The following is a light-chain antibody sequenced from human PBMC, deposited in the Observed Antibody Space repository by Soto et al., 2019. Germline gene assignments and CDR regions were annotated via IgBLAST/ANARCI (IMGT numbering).Light chain of an antibody. V-gene: IGKV3-20*01. Sequence: EIVLTQSPGTLSLSPGERATLFCRASQSFTTSQLAGYQQKTGQAPRVLIFGASSRATGIPDRFSGSGSGTDFTLTIGRLEPEDSAVYYCQQYASSPRTFGQGTTVEIK. CDR2: GAS. CDR3: QQYASSPRT. J-gene: IGKJ1*01. CDR1: QSFTTSQ.